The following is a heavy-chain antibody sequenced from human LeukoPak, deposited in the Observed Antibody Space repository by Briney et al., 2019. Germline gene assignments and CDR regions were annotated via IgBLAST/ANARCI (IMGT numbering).Heavy chain of an antibody. CDR3: ARGRYYDILTGWTDYYYGIDV. Sequence: ASVKVSCKASGYTFTSYDINWVRQATGQGLEWMGWMNPNSGNTGYAQKFQGRVTMTRNTSISTAYMELSSLRSEDTAVYYCARGRYYDILTGWTDYYYGIDVWGQGTTVTVSS. V-gene: IGHV1-8*01. CDR1: GYTFTSYD. J-gene: IGHJ6*02. CDR2: MNPNSGNT. D-gene: IGHD3-9*01.